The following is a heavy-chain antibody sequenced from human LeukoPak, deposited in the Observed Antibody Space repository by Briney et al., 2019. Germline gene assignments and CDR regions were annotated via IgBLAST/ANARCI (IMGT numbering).Heavy chain of an antibody. V-gene: IGHV3-66*02. CDR2: IYSGGST. CDR3: ARLVENMGTFFDY. CDR1: GFTVSSNY. D-gene: IGHD2-15*01. J-gene: IGHJ4*02. Sequence: PGGSLRLSCAASGFTVSSNYMSWVRQAPGKGLEWVSVIYSGGSTYYADSVKGRFTISRDNSKNTLYLQMNNLRAEDTAVYYCARLVENMGTFFDYWGQGTLVTVSS.